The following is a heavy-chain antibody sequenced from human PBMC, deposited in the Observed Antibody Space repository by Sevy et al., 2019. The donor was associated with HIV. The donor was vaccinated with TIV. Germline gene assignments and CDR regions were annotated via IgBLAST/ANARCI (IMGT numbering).Heavy chain of an antibody. Sequence: GGSLRLSCAASGFTFSSYAMSWVRQAPGKGLEWVSAISGSGGSTYYADSVKGRFTISSDNSKNTLYLQMNSLRADYTAVYYFAKDIGPDSSGYDAFDIWGQGTMVTVSS. J-gene: IGHJ3*02. CDR1: GFTFSSYA. CDR2: ISGSGGST. D-gene: IGHD3-22*01. V-gene: IGHV3-23*01. CDR3: AKDIGPDSSGYDAFDI.